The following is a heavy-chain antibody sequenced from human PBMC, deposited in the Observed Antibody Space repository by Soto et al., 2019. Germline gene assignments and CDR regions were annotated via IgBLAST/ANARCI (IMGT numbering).Heavy chain of an antibody. CDR2: INAGNGNT. J-gene: IGHJ1*01. V-gene: IGHV1-3*01. D-gene: IGHD2-2*01. CDR1: GYTFTSYA. CDR3: ARSGTLGYCSSTSCPEYFQH. Sequence: ASVKVSCKASGYTFTSYAMHWVRQAPGQRLGWMGWINAGNGNTKYSQKFQGRVTITRDTSASTAYMELSSLRSEDTAVYYCARSGTLGYCSSTSCPEYFQHWGQGTLVTVSS.